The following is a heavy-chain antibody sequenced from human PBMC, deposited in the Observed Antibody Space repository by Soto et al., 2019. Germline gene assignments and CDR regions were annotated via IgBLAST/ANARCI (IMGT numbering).Heavy chain of an antibody. D-gene: IGHD2-15*01. CDR2: IYSGGST. V-gene: IGHV3-66*02. J-gene: IGHJ4*02. CDR3: AREAICSGGSCPRSYFDY. CDR1: GFTVSSSY. Sequence: GGSLSLSCPASGFTVSSSYMSWVRQAPGKGLEWVSVIYSGGSTYYADSVKGRFTISRDNSKNTLYLQMNSLRAEDTAVYYCAREAICSGGSCPRSYFDYWGQGTLVTVSS.